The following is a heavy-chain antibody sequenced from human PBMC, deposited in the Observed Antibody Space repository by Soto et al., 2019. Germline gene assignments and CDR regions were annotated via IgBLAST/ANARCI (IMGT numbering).Heavy chain of an antibody. CDR3: ARDWGGNTTPYWYFDL. V-gene: IGHV3-23*01. CDR2: ISGSGGTT. CDR1: GFTFSNYA. Sequence: EVQLLESGGGLVQRGGSLRLSCAASGFTFSNYAMTWVRQAPGKGLEWVSAISGSGGTTYYADSVKGRFTISRDNSKNTVYLQMNSLRAEDTAVYYCARDWGGNTTPYWYFDLWGRGTLVTVSS. D-gene: IGHD1-1*01. J-gene: IGHJ2*01.